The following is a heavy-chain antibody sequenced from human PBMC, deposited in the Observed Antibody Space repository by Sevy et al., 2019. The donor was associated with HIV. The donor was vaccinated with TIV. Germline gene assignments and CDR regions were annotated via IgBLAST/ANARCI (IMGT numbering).Heavy chain of an antibody. CDR1: GGSFSGYY. Sequence: SETLSLTCAVYGGSFSGYYWSWIRQPPGKGLEWSGEINHSGSTNYNPSLKSRVTISVDTSKNQFSLKLSSVTAADTAVYYCARGLKREGRGVATIRGYYYYMDVWGKGTTVTVSS. D-gene: IGHD5-12*01. V-gene: IGHV4-34*01. J-gene: IGHJ6*03. CDR3: ARGLKREGRGVATIRGYYYYMDV. CDR2: INHSGST.